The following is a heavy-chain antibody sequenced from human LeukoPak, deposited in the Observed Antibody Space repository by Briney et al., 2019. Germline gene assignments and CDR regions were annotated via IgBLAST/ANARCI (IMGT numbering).Heavy chain of an antibody. V-gene: IGHV1-8*01. J-gene: IGHJ5*02. Sequence: ASVKVSCKASRYTFTSYDINWVRQATGQGLEWMGWMNPNSGYTGYAQKFQGRVTMTRNTSISTAYMELSSLRSEDTAVYYCARVQGRAWFDPWGQGTLVTVSS. CDR1: RYTFTSYD. CDR3: ARVQGRAWFDP. D-gene: IGHD3-10*01. CDR2: MNPNSGYT.